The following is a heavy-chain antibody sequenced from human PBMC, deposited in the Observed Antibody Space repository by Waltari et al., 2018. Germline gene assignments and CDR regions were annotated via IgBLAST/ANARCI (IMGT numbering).Heavy chain of an antibody. V-gene: IGHV4-39*01. CDR2: ICDSGSS. CDR3: AGRTPRWPNRFDP. CDR1: GCSIGSSRYY. D-gene: IGHD6-13*01. Sequence: QLQLQESGPGLVKPSETLSLTCTASGCSIGSSRYYWGWLRSPTGKGLAWTGSICDSGSSDNNPSRKGRITISVDTSTIQFSLKLSSVTAADTAVYYCAGRTPRWPNRFDPWGQGTLVTVSS. J-gene: IGHJ5*02.